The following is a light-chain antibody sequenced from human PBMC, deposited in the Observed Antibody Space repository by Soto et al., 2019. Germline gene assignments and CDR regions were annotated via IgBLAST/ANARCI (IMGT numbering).Light chain of an antibody. V-gene: IGKV4-1*01. CDR3: QQYYRTSLLT. Sequence: DIVMTQSPDSLAVSLGERATINCKSSQSVLYSSNNKNYLAWYQQKPGQPPKLLIYWASTRESGVPDRFSGSGSGTDFTLTISSLQAEDVAVYYCQQYYRTSLLTFGGGTKVEIK. CDR1: QSVLYSSNNKNY. CDR2: WAS. J-gene: IGKJ4*01.